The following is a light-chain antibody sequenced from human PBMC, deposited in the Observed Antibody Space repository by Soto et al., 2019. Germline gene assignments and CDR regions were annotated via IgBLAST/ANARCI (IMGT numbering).Light chain of an antibody. J-gene: IGLJ1*01. CDR1: SSDVGTYNL. CDR2: EVT. CDR3: CSYAGSSYV. V-gene: IGLV2-23*02. Sequence: QSVLTQPASVSGSPGQSITISCTGSSSDVGTYNLVSWYQQHPGEAPKLMIYEVTKRPSGVSNRFSGSKSGNTASLTISELQAEDEADYYCCSYAGSSYVFGTGTKVTDL.